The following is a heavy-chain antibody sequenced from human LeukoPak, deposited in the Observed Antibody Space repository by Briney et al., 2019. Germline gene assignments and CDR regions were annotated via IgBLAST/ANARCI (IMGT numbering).Heavy chain of an antibody. Sequence: PSETLSLTCTVSGGSISSSSYYWGWIRQPPGKGLEWIGSIYYSGSTYYNPSLKSRVTISVDTSKNQFSLKLSSVTAADTAVYYCARGSRRSYFDYWGPGALVLVSS. CDR2: IYYSGST. CDR1: GGSISSSSYY. J-gene: IGHJ4*02. CDR3: ARGSRRSYFDY. V-gene: IGHV4-39*07.